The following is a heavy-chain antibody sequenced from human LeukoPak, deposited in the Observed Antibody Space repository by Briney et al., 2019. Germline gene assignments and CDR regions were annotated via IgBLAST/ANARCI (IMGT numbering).Heavy chain of an antibody. CDR2: INPNSGGT. D-gene: IGHD3-9*01. V-gene: IGHV1-2*02. CDR1: GYTFTGYY. CDR3: ARVYDILTDYSDWFDP. Sequence: GASVTVSCKASGYTFTGYYMHWVRQTPGQGLEWMGWINPNSGGTNYAQKFQGRVTMTRDTSISTAYMELSRLRSDDTAVYYCARVYDILTDYSDWFDPWGQGTLVTVSS. J-gene: IGHJ5*02.